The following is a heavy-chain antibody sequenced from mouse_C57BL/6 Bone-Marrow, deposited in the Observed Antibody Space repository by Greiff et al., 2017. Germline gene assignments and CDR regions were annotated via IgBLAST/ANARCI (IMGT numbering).Heavy chain of an antibody. CDR2: IDTSDNDT. V-gene: IGHV1-69*01. CDR3: ARSWFAY. Sequence: QVQLQQPGAELVMPGASVKLSCKASGYTFTSYWLNWVKQRPGQGLEWIGEIDTSDNDTNYNQKFKGKSTLTVDKSSSTAYMQLSSLTSEVSAVYYCARSWFAYWGQGTLVTVSA. J-gene: IGHJ3*01. CDR1: GYTFTSYW.